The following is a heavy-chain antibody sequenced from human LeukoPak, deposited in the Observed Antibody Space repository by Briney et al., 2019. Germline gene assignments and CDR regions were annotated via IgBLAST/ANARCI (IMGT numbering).Heavy chain of an antibody. D-gene: IGHD3-10*01. Sequence: SVKVSCKASGGTFSSYTISWVRQAPGQGLEWMGRIIPILGIANYAQKFQGRVTITADKSTSTAYMELSSLRSEDTAVYYCAREGILWFGESPYYYYGMDVWGKGTTVTVSS. CDR2: IIPILGIA. CDR1: GGTFSSYT. CDR3: AREGILWFGESPYYYYGMDV. J-gene: IGHJ6*04. V-gene: IGHV1-69*04.